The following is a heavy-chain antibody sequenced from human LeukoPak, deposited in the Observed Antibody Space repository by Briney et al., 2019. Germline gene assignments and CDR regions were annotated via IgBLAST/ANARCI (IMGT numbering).Heavy chain of an antibody. CDR3: ARGTVVVDY. J-gene: IGHJ4*02. Sequence: SETQSLICTVSGGSISSYYWSWIRQPRGKGLEWIRYIYYSGSTNYNLSLKSRVTISVDTSKNQFSLKLSSVTAADTAVYYCARGTVVVDYWGQGTLVTVSS. D-gene: IGHD2-15*01. V-gene: IGHV4-59*01. CDR2: IYYSGST. CDR1: GGSISSYY.